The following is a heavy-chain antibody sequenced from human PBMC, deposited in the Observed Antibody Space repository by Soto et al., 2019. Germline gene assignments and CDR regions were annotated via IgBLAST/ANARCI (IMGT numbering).Heavy chain of an antibody. CDR2: IGSTGSNT. J-gene: IGHJ4*02. D-gene: IGHD1-26*01. CDR1: GFTFSAYS. CDR3: ARDRGGPRSLSRFDY. Sequence: PGGSLRLSCAASGFTFSAYSMNWVRQAPGKGLEWVSVIGSTGSNTHYADSVMGRFTISRDNSKNTLYLQMNSLRAEDTAVYYCARDRGGPRSLSRFDYWGQGTLVTVSS. V-gene: IGHV3-48*04.